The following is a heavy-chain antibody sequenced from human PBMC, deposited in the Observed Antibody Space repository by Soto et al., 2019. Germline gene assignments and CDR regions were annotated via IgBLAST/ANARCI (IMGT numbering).Heavy chain of an antibody. CDR3: ARLSIAARPGGMDV. V-gene: IGHV3-53*01. Sequence: GGSLRLSCAASGFTVSSNYMSWVRQAPGKGLEWVSVIYSGGSTYYADSVKGRFTISRDNSKNTLYLQMNSLRAEDTAVYYCARLSIAARPGGMDVWGQGTTVTVSS. J-gene: IGHJ6*02. CDR1: GFTVSSNY. D-gene: IGHD6-6*01. CDR2: IYSGGST.